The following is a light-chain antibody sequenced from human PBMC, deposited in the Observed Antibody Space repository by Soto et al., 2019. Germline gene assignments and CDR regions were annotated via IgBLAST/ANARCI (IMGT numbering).Light chain of an antibody. CDR2: AAS. V-gene: IGKV1-27*01. Sequence: DIQMTQSPSSLSASVGDRITVTCRASQDISHYLAWYQQKPGKVPRLLIHAASTLQSGVPSRFSGSGSGTDFTLTISSLQPEDVATYYCQKYDTAPWKFGQGTKVEVK. J-gene: IGKJ1*01. CDR3: QKYDTAPWK. CDR1: QDISHY.